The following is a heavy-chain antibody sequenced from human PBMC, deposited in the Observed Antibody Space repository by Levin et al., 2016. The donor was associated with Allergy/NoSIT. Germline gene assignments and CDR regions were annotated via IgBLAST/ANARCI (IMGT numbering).Heavy chain of an antibody. CDR1: GYTFTSYG. CDR3: ARDFDSNYYYYYGMDV. J-gene: IGHJ6*02. V-gene: IGHV1-18*04. D-gene: IGHD2-15*01. CDR2: ISAYNGNT. Sequence: ASVKVSCKASGYTFTSYGISWVRQAPGQGLEWMGWISAYNGNTNYAQKLQGRVTMTTDTSTSTAYMELRSLRSDDTAVYYCARDFDSNYYYYYGMDVWGQGTTVTVSS.